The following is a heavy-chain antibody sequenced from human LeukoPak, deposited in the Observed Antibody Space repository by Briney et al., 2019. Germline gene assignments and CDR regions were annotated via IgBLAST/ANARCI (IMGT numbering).Heavy chain of an antibody. Sequence: ASVKVSCKASGYTFTGYYMHWVRQAPGQGLEWMGWINPNSGGTNYAQKFQGRVTMTRDTSISTAYMELSRLRSDDTAVYYCARPGGLGYCSSTSCLFDYWGQGTLVTVSS. CDR1: GYTFTGYY. V-gene: IGHV1-2*02. J-gene: IGHJ4*02. CDR3: ARPGGLGYCSSTSCLFDY. D-gene: IGHD2-2*01. CDR2: INPNSGGT.